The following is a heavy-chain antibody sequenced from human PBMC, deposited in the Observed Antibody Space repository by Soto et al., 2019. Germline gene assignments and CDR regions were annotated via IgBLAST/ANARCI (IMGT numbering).Heavy chain of an antibody. V-gene: IGHV2-26*01. D-gene: IGHD2-2*01. Sequence: QVTLKECGPVLVKPTETLTLTCTVSGLSLSSGRLGVSWIRQPPGKALEWLAHIFSNDDKSYTTSLRSRLTISNDTSRGQVVLTMTNMDPMDSATYYCALIKDCSRTDCYLASFDPWGQGTLVTVSS. CDR1: GLSLSSGRLG. CDR2: IFSNDDK. CDR3: ALIKDCSRTDCYLASFDP. J-gene: IGHJ5*02.